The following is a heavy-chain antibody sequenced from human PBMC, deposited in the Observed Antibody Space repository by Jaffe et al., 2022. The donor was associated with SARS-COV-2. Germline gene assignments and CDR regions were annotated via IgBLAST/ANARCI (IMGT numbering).Heavy chain of an antibody. CDR3: ARVAAGPFDY. CDR1: GGSISSGSYY. J-gene: IGHJ4*02. D-gene: IGHD6-13*01. CDR2: IYTSGST. V-gene: IGHV4-61*02. Sequence: QVQLQESGPGLVKPSQTLSLTCTVSGGSISSGSYYWSWIRQPAGKGLEWIGRIYTSGSTNYNPSLKSRVTISVDTSKNQFSLKLSSVTAADTAVYYCARVAAGPFDYWGQGTLVTVSS.